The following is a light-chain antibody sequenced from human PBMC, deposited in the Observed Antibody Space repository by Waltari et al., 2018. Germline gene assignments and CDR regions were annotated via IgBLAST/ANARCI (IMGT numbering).Light chain of an antibody. CDR3: QHRSNWPLFT. CDR1: QSVSSY. J-gene: IGKJ3*01. Sequence: EILLTQSPATLSLSPGERATLSCRASQSVSSYLAWYRQKPGQAPRLLIYDASNRATGIPARFSGSGSGTDFTLTISSLEPEDFAVYYCQHRSNWPLFTFGPGTKVDFK. V-gene: IGKV3-11*01. CDR2: DAS.